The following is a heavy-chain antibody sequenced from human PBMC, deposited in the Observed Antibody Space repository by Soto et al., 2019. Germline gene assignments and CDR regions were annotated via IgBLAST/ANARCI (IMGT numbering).Heavy chain of an antibody. D-gene: IGHD5-18*01. CDR2: ISYDGSNK. CDR3: ARDTSAMVIKTDY. J-gene: IGHJ4*02. V-gene: IGHV3-30-3*01. CDR1: GFTFSSYA. Sequence: QVQLVESGGGVVQPGRSLRLSCAASGFTFSSYAMHWVRQAPGKGLEWVAVISYDGSNKYYADSVKGRFTISRDNSKNTRYLQMNSLRAEDTAVYYCARDTSAMVIKTDYWGQGTLVTVSS.